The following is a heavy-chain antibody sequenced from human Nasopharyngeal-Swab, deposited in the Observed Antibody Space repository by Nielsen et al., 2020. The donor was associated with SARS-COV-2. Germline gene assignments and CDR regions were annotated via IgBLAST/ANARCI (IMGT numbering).Heavy chain of an antibody. CDR2: IKSKPYGGTT. CDR3: ARGGDWTWYFDS. CDR1: GFTFGDYA. Sequence: GESLKISCTGSGFTFGDYAMTWFRQAQGKGLEWVSFIKSKPYGGTTESAASVKGRFTISRDDSKSIAYLQMNSLKTEDTAMYYCARGGDWTWYFDSWGQGTPVTVTS. D-gene: IGHD1-1*01. J-gene: IGHJ4*02. V-gene: IGHV3-49*03.